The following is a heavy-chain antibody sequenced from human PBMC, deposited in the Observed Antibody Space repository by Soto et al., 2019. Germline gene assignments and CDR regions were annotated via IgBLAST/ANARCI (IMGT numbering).Heavy chain of an antibody. CDR2: IWYNGSKK. CDR1: RFTLSSFS. J-gene: IGHJ6*02. D-gene: IGHD2-21*01. V-gene: IGHV3-33*01. Sequence: PSLSCAASRFTLSSFSMHWVRQAPGKGLELGGVIWYNGSKKYYADSVKGRITTTRDNSKNALYLQMNRLRGEDTAVYYGARDPGKWWRSYYGMDVWGQGTTVTVSS. CDR3: ARDPGKWWRSYYGMDV.